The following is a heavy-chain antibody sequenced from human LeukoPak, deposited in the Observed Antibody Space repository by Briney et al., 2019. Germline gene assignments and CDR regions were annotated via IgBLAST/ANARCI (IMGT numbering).Heavy chain of an antibody. CDR3: ARDLNPPLLRYFDWIFQPFFDP. V-gene: IGHV3-33*08. CDR1: GFTFSSYW. D-gene: IGHD3-9*01. CDR2: IWHDGSNK. J-gene: IGHJ5*02. Sequence: GGSLRLSCAASGFTFSSYWMSWVRQAPGKGLEWVAVIWHDGSNKYHADSVKGRFTISRDNSKNTLYLQMDGLRVEDTAVYYCARDLNPPLLRYFDWIFQPFFDPWGQGTLVTASS.